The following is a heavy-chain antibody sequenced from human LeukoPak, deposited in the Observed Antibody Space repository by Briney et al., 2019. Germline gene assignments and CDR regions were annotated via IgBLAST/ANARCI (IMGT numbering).Heavy chain of an antibody. CDR2: IQNDGTDK. CDR3: AREGGGAAPGRFDY. CDR1: GINFMSSG. V-gene: IGHV3-30*02. J-gene: IGHJ4*02. Sequence: GGSLRLSCAASGINFMSSGMHWVRQAPGKGLEWVTFIQNDGTDKSYAASVQGRFTISRDNSKNTVYLHMNSLRADDTALYYCAREGGGAAPGRFDYWGQGTLVTVSS. D-gene: IGHD6-13*01.